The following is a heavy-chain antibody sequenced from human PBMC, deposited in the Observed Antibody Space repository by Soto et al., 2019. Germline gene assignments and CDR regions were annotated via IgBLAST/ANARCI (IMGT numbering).Heavy chain of an antibody. CDR3: ARDGGQVGIAARPFEP. V-gene: IGHV1-69*13. J-gene: IGHJ5*02. Sequence: SLKVSCKTSGYTFSSYAISGVRHTNGQGLEWMGGIIPIFGTANYAQKFQGRVTITADESTSTAYMELSSLRSEDTAVYYCARDGGQVGIAARPFEPWGQGTLVTVPS. D-gene: IGHD6-6*01. CDR2: IIPIFGTA. CDR1: GYTFSSYA.